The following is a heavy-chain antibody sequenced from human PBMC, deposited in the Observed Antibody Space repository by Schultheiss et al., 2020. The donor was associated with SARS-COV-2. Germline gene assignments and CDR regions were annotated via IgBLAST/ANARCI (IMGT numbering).Heavy chain of an antibody. CDR1: GFIFSSYA. V-gene: IGHV3-30*04. D-gene: IGHD1-7*01. J-gene: IGHJ4*02. CDR2: ISYEGSHK. CDR3: ARVGETGTKRLSYFEY. Sequence: GGPLRLSCAASGFIFSSYAMHWVRQAPGKGLEWVAVISYEGSHKFYLDSVKGRFTISRDNSKNTLYLQMNSLRGEDTAVYYCARVGETGTKRLSYFEYWGQGTLVTVSS.